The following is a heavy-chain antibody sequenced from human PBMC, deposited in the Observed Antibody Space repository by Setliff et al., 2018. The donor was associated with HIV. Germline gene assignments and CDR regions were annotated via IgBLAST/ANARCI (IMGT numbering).Heavy chain of an antibody. Sequence: PSETLSLTCTVSGGSISSYYWSWIRQPPGKGLEWIGYIYYSGSTNYNPSLKSRVTISVDTSKNQFSLKLSSVTAADTAVYYCARVEGVGANNAFDIWGQGTMVTV. J-gene: IGHJ3*02. CDR2: IYYSGST. V-gene: IGHV4-59*01. CDR1: GGSISSYY. CDR3: ARVEGVGANNAFDI. D-gene: IGHD1-26*01.